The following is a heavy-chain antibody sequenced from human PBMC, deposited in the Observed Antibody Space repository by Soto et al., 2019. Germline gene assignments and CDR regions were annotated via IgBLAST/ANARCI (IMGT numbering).Heavy chain of an antibody. CDR2: ISGSGGST. Sequence: LRLSCAASGFTFSSYAMSWVSQAPGKGLEWVSAISGSGGSTYYADSVKGRFTISRDNSKNMLYLQMNSLRVEDTAVYYCAREVRVRGFAFDIWGQGTMVTVSS. CDR1: GFTFSSYA. V-gene: IGHV3-23*01. J-gene: IGHJ3*02. CDR3: AREVRVRGFAFDI. D-gene: IGHD3-3*01.